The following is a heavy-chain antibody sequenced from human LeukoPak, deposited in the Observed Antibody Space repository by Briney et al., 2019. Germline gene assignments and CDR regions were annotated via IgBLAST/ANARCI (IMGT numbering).Heavy chain of an antibody. CDR2: MNPNSGNT. D-gene: IGHD3-22*01. CDR3: ASTLRGGYHPHLGY. CDR1: GYTFTGYD. J-gene: IGHJ4*02. V-gene: IGHV1-8*01. Sequence: GASVKVSCKASGYTFTGYDINWVRQATGQGLEWMGWMNPNSGNTGYAQKFQGRVTMTRNTSISTAYMELSRLRSDDTAVYYCASTLRGGYHPHLGYWGQGTLVTVSS.